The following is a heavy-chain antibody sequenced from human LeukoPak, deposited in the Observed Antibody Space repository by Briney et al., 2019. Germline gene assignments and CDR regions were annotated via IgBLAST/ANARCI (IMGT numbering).Heavy chain of an antibody. CDR1: GFTVSNNY. CDR2: IYSGGST. J-gene: IGHJ4*02. V-gene: IGHV3-53*01. Sequence: GGSLRLSCVVSGFTVSNNYMSWVRQAPRKGLEWVSLIYSGGSTYYADSVKGRFTISRDNSKNTVYLQMNSLRAEDTAMYYSARRDEHNSRDYWGQGTLVTVSP. CDR3: ARRDEHNSRDY. D-gene: IGHD5-24*01.